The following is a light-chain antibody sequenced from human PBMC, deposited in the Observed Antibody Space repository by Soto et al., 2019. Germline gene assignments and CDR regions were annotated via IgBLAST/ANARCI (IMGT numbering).Light chain of an antibody. CDR3: SSYAGSNNLV. V-gene: IGLV2-8*01. CDR2: EVS. J-gene: IGLJ3*02. CDR1: SSDVGGYNY. Sequence: QSALTQPPSASGSPGQSVTISCTGTSSDVGGYNYVSWYQLHPGKAPKLMIYEVSERPSGVPDRFSGSKSGNTASLTVSGLQAEDEADYYCSSYAGSNNLVFGGGTKLTVL.